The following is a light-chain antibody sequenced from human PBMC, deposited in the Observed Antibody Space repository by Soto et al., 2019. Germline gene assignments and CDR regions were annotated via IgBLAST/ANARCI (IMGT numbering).Light chain of an antibody. Sequence: LTQPASVSGSPGQSITISCTGTSSDVGGYNYVSWYQQHPGKAPKLMIYEVSNRPSGVSNRFSGSKSGNTASLTISGLQPEDEADYYCSSYTSSSTVFGTGNKVTV. CDR1: SSDVGGYNY. V-gene: IGLV2-14*01. CDR3: SSYTSSSTV. CDR2: EVS. J-gene: IGLJ1*01.